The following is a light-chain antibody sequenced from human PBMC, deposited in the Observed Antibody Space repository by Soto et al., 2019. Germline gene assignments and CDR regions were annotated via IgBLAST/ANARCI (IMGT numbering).Light chain of an antibody. CDR1: SSDVGGYNY. CDR2: DVS. V-gene: IGLV2-14*01. J-gene: IGLJ2*01. CDR3: SSYTSSSTLV. Sequence: QSALTQPASVSGSPGQSSTISCTGTSSDVGGYNYVSWYQQHPGKAPKLMIYDVSNRPSGVSNRFSGSKSGNTASLTISGLQAEDDADYFCSSYTSSSTLVFGGGTQLTV.